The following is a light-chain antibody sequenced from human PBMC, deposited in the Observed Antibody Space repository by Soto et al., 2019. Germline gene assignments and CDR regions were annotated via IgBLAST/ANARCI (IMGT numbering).Light chain of an antibody. Sequence: PGERVTLSCTASHSVSSSYLTWYQQKPGQAPRLLIYGASTRATGIPARFSGSGSGTDFTLTISRLEPEDFAVYYCQQYGSPPITFGQGTRLEIK. CDR1: HSVSSSY. CDR2: GAS. CDR3: QQYGSPPIT. J-gene: IGKJ5*01. V-gene: IGKV3-20*01.